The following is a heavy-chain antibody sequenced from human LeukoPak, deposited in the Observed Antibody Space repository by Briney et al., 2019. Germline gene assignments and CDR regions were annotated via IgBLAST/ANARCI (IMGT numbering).Heavy chain of an antibody. Sequence: GGSLRLSCAASGFTFSSYGMHWVRQAPGKGLEWVAFIRYDGSNKYYADSVKGRFTISRDNSKNTLYLQMNSLRADDTAVYYCARDSNIVVVTATHTTLNWFDPWGQGTLVTVSS. CDR2: IRYDGSNK. D-gene: IGHD2-21*02. V-gene: IGHV3-30*02. CDR1: GFTFSSYG. CDR3: ARDSNIVVVTATHTTLNWFDP. J-gene: IGHJ5*02.